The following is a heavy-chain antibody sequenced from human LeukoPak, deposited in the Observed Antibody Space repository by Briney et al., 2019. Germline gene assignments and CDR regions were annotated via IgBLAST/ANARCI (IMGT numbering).Heavy chain of an antibody. J-gene: IGHJ4*02. CDR3: ARITYYYDSSGYHYFDY. V-gene: IGHV4-4*07. CDR2: IYASGST. D-gene: IGHD3-22*01. CDR1: GGSISSYY. Sequence: SSETLSLTCTVSGGSISSYYWSWIRQPAGKGLEWIGRIYASGSTNYNPSLKSRVTMSVDTSKNQFSLKLSSVTAADTAVYYCARITYYYDSSGYHYFDYWGQGTLVTVSS.